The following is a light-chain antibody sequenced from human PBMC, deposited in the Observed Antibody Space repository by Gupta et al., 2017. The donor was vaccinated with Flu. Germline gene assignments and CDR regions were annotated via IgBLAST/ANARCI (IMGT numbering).Light chain of an antibody. J-gene: IGLJ2*01. CDR1: KLGDKY. Sequence: SYELTEPPSVSVSPGQTASITCSGDKLGDKYASWYQQKPGQSPVLVIYQDTGRPSGIPERFSGSNSGNTATLTISGTKAMDEADYYCQEWDSNTAAGVFGGGTKLTVL. CDR3: QEWDSNTAAGV. V-gene: IGLV3-1*01. CDR2: QDT.